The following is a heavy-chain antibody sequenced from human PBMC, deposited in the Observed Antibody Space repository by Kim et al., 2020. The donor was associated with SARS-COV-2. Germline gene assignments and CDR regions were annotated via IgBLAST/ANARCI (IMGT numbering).Heavy chain of an antibody. CDR1: GFTFSSYS. Sequence: GGSLRLSCAASGFTFSSYSMNWVRQAPGKGLEWVSSISSNSSYIYYADSVKGRFTISRDNAKNSLYLQMNSLRAEDTAVYHCARSGITMIVVIGRGQGTLVTVSS. J-gene: IGHJ4*02. CDR3: ARSGITMIVVIG. CDR2: ISSNSSYI. V-gene: IGHV3-21*04. D-gene: IGHD3-22*01.